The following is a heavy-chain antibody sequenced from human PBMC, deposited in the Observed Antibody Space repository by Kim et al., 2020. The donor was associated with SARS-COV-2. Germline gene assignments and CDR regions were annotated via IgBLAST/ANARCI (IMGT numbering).Heavy chain of an antibody. CDR1: GGSISSGGYY. CDR2: IYYSGST. CDR3: ARGYGDYPGWFDP. D-gene: IGHD4-17*01. Sequence: SETLSLTCTVSGGSISSGGYYWSWIRQHPGKGLEWIGYIYYSGSTYYNPSLKSRVTISVDTSKNQFSLKLSSVTAADTAVYYCARGYGDYPGWFDPWGQGTLVTVSS. J-gene: IGHJ5*02. V-gene: IGHV4-31*03.